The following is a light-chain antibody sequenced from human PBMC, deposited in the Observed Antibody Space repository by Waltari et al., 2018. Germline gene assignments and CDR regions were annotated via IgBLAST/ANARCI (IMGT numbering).Light chain of an antibody. CDR2: DAT. V-gene: IGLV2-23*01. CDR3: GSYAGGTSWV. Sequence: QSALTQPASVSGSPGQSITIPCTGSRGDLGTYQLFSWYQHHPGNAPRLLIHDATKRPSGISSRFSGSKSGNTASLTISGLQAEDEADYFCGSYAGGTSWVFGGGTQVTVL. CDR1: RGDLGTYQL. J-gene: IGLJ3*02.